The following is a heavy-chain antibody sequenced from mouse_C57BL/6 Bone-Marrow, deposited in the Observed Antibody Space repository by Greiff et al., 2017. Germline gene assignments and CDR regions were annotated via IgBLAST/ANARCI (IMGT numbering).Heavy chain of an antibody. V-gene: IGHV1-78*01. J-gene: IGHJ4*01. Sequence: VQGVESDAELVKPGASVKISCKVSGYTFTDHTIHWMKQRPEQGLEWIGYIYPRDGSTKYNEKFKGKATLTADKSSSTAYMQLNSLTSEDSAVYFCARGGYYDFYAMDYWGQGTSVTVSS. CDR3: ARGGYYDFYAMDY. CDR1: GYTFTDHT. D-gene: IGHD2-1*01. CDR2: IYPRDGST.